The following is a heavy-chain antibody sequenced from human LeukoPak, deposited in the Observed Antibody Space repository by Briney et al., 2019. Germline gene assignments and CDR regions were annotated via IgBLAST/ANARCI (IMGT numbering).Heavy chain of an antibody. D-gene: IGHD6-13*01. CDR3: ARDWSSSSWYSDY. CDR2: ISWSSGSI. Sequence: PGGSLRLSCVASGFSFHDYAMHWVRQAPGKGLEWVSGISWSSGSIGYADSVKGRFTISRDNAKNSLYLQMNSLRAEDTAVYYCARDWSSSSWYSDYWGQGTLVTVSS. CDR1: GFSFHDYA. V-gene: IGHV3-9*01. J-gene: IGHJ4*02.